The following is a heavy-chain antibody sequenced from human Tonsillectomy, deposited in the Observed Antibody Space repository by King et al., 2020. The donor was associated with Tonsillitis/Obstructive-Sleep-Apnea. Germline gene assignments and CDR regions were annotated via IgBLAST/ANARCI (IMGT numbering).Heavy chain of an antibody. J-gene: IGHJ4*02. V-gene: IGHV3-48*03. Sequence: DVQLVESGGGLVQPGGSLRLSCAASGFTFSSYEMNWVRQAPGKGLEWVSYISSSGSTIYYADSVKGRFTISRDNAKNSLYLQMNSLRAEDTAVYYCARDRRGYCSSTSCYNRYYFDYWGQGTLVTVSS. D-gene: IGHD2-2*02. CDR2: ISSSGSTI. CDR1: GFTFSSYE. CDR3: ARDRRGYCSSTSCYNRYYFDY.